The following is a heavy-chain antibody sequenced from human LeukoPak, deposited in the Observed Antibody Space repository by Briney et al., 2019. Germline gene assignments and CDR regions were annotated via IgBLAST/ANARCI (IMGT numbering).Heavy chain of an antibody. CDR3: ARRDSSGWYYFDY. CDR2: IDLNDSYT. D-gene: IGHD6-19*01. Sequence: GESLQISCKGSRYSFIGYWISWVRQMPGKGLEWMGEIDLNDSYTNYSPSFQGHVTISADKSINTAYLRWSGLKASDTAMYYCARRDSSGWYYFDYWGQGTLVTVSS. J-gene: IGHJ4*02. CDR1: RYSFIGYW. V-gene: IGHV5-10-1*01.